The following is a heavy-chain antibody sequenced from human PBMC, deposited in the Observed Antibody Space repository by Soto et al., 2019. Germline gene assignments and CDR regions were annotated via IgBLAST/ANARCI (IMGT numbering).Heavy chain of an antibody. D-gene: IGHD2-8*01. CDR3: ARLVYDTRLNYMYFDF. CDR1: GVSISSGNW. Sequence: SETLSLTCAVSGVSISSGNWWTWVRQTPQRGLEYIGEIFHDGTANYYPSFERRVAISVDASKNQFSLKLASVTAADTAIYFCARLVYDTRLNYMYFDFWGQGALVTVSS. J-gene: IGHJ4*02. V-gene: IGHV4-4*02. CDR2: IFHDGTA.